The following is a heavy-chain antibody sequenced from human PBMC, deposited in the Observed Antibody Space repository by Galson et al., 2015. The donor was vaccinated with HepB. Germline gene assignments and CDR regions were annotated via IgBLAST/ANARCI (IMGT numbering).Heavy chain of an antibody. CDR2: IYPVNSDT. CDR3: ARQDGSGLYYFDY. V-gene: IGHV5-51*01. CDR1: GYSFASYW. D-gene: IGHD3-10*01. J-gene: IGHJ4*02. Sequence: SGAEVKKPGESLQISCQGAGYSFASYWIGWVRQMPGKGLEWMGIIYPVNSDTRYSPSFQGQVTISADKSINTAYLQWGSLKTSDSAMYYCARQDGSGLYYFDYWGQGALVTVSS.